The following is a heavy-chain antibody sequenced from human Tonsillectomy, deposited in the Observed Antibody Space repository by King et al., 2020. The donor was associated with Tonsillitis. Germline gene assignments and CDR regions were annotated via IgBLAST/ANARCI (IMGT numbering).Heavy chain of an antibody. CDR1: GGSISSSSYY. CDR3: ATHVPCPYTTTPDGYYYYYGMDV. J-gene: IGHJ6*02. V-gene: IGHV4-39*01. CDR2: IYYSGST. Sequence: QLQESGPGLVKPSETLSLTCTVSGGSISSSSYYWGWIRQPPGKGLEWIGSIYYSGSTYYNPSLKSRVTISVDTSKNQFSLKRSSVTAADTAVYYCATHVPCPYTTTPDGYYYYYGMDVWRQGTAVTVSS. D-gene: IGHD3-16*01.